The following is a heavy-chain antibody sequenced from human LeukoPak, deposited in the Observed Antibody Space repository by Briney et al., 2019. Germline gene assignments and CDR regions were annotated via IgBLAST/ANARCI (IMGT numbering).Heavy chain of an antibody. D-gene: IGHD3-3*01. Sequence: SQTLSLTCAISGDSVSSNSAALNSIRQSPSRGLEWLGRTYYRSKWYNDYAVCGKSRITINPDTSKNQFSLQLNSVTPEDTAVYYCARDSFWSGYSHYSYYYYMDVWGKGTTVTVSS. CDR1: GDSVSSNSAA. CDR3: ARDSFWSGYSHYSYYYYMDV. J-gene: IGHJ6*03. CDR2: TYYRSKWYN. V-gene: IGHV6-1*01.